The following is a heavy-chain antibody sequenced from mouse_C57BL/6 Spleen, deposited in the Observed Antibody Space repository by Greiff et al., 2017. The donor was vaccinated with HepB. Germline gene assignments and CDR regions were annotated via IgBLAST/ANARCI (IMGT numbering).Heavy chain of an antibody. D-gene: IGHD1-1*01. V-gene: IGHV1-69*01. Sequence: QVQLQQPGAELVMPGASVKLSCKASGYTFTSYWMHWVKQRPGQGLEWIGEIDPSDSYTNYNQKFKGKSTLTVDKPSHTAYMQLSSLTSEDSAVDYCAEGDGSSYWGFAYWGQGTLVTVSA. J-gene: IGHJ3*01. CDR2: IDPSDSYT. CDR3: AEGDGSSYWGFAY. CDR1: GYTFTSYW.